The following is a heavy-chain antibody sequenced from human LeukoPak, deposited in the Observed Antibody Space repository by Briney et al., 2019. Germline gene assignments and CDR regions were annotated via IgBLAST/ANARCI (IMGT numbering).Heavy chain of an antibody. CDR3: ASSYGSSSINFDY. V-gene: IGHV1-69*13. CDR2: IIPIFGTA. J-gene: IGHJ4*02. Sequence: ASVKVSCKVSGYTLTELSMHWVRQAPGKGLEWMGGIIPIFGTANYAQKFQGRVTITADESTSTAYMELSSLRSEDTAVYYCASSYGSSSINFDYWGQGTLVTVSS. D-gene: IGHD6-6*01. CDR1: GYTLTELS.